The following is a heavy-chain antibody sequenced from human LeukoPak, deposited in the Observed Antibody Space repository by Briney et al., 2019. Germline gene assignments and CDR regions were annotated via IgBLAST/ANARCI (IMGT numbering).Heavy chain of an antibody. CDR3: AREVLGIAAAGDFDY. J-gene: IGHJ4*02. CDR1: GFTFSSYE. Sequence: PGGSLRLSCAASGFTFSSYEMNWVRQAPGKGLEWVAVIWYDGSNKYYADSVKGRFTISRDNSKNTLYLQMNSLRAEDTAVYYCAREVLGIAAAGDFDYWGQGTLVTVSS. V-gene: IGHV3-33*08. CDR2: IWYDGSNK. D-gene: IGHD6-13*01.